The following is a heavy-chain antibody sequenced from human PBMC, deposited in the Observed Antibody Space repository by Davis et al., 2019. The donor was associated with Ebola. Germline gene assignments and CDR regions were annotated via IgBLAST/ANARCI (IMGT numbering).Heavy chain of an antibody. CDR1: GFIFSSYA. V-gene: IGHV3-30-3*01. Sequence: GESLKISCAASGFIFSSYAMHWVRQAPGKGLEWVAVISYDGSNKYYADSVKGRFTISRDNSKNTLYLQMNSLRAEDTAVYYCARDPSPNWYFDLWGRGTLVTVSS. CDR3: ARDPSPNWYFDL. J-gene: IGHJ2*01. CDR2: ISYDGSNK.